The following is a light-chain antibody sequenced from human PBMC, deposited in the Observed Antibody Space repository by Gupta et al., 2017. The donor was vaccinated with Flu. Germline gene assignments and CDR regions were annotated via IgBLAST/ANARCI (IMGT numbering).Light chain of an antibody. V-gene: IGLV4-60*03. CDR3: ETWDSNTRV. CDR1: SGHSTYN. J-gene: IGLJ3*02. Sequence: QPVLTQSSSASASLGSSVKLTCTLSSGHSTYNIAWHQQEPGKAPRYLMKLESSGTYNRGSGVPDRFSGSRSGPDRYLTISHLQSEDEADYYCETWDSNTRVFGGGTKLTVL. CDR2: LESSGTY.